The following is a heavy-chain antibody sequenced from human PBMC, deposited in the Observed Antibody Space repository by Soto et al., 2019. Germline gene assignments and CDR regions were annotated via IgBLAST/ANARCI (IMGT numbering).Heavy chain of an antibody. CDR1: GFTFRSYT. V-gene: IGHV3-23*04. D-gene: IGHD1-1*01. Sequence: DVQLVKSGGGMVQPGGSLRLSCAASGFTFRSYTMSWVRQAPGKGLEWISSISASGGKPSYADSVQGRFIISRDNLMNTVYLQMSSLRAEDTAMYYCAKARCSTTDCYDPDSWSHGTLVTVSS. J-gene: IGHJ5*01. CDR3: AKARCSTTDCYDPDS. CDR2: ISASGGKP.